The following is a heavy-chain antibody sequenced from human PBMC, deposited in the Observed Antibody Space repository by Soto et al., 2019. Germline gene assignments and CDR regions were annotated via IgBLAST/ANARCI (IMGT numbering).Heavy chain of an antibody. CDR2: INPNNGGT. D-gene: IGHD3-10*01. CDR1: GDNFSDYY. CDR3: AGSLLRGVNWFDP. J-gene: IGHJ5*02. Sequence: ASVKVSCKASGDNFSDYYINWVRQAPGQRLEWMGWINPNNGGTKYAQNFQDSVIMTRDTSISTVYMQLSSLTSDDTALYFCAGSLLRGVNWFDPCGQGTLVTVSS. V-gene: IGHV1-2*02.